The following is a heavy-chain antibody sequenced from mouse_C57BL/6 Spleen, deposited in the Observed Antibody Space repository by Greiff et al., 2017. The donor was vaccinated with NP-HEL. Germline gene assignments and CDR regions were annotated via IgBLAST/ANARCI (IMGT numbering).Heavy chain of an antibody. D-gene: IGHD1-1*01. Sequence: VKLMESGPGLVAPSQSLSITCTVSGFSLTSYGVHWVRHPPGKGLEWLVVIWSDGSTTYNSALKSRLSISKDNSKSQVFLKMNSLQTDDTAMYYCAREGYYGSKGNFFDYWGQGTTLTVSS. CDR1: GFSLTSYG. CDR3: AREGYYGSKGNFFDY. CDR2: IWSDGST. V-gene: IGHV2-6*03. J-gene: IGHJ2*01.